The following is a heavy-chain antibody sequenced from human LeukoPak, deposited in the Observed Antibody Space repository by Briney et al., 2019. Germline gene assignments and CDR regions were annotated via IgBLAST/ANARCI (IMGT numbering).Heavy chain of an antibody. CDR1: GFTVSSNY. V-gene: IGHV3-30*03. CDR2: ISYDGSNK. J-gene: IGHJ4*02. Sequence: GGSLRLSCAASGFTVSSNYMRWVRQAPGKGREGVAVISYDGSNKYYADSVKGRFTISRDNSKNPLYLQMNSLRAEDTAVYYCARDLPLGGYSSGWNPLDYWGQGTLVTVSS. D-gene: IGHD6-19*01. CDR3: ARDLPLGGYSSGWNPLDY.